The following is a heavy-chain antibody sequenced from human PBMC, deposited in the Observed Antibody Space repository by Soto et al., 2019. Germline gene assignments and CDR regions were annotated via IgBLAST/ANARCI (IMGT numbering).Heavy chain of an antibody. CDR2: IIPILGIA. J-gene: IGHJ4*02. V-gene: IGHV1-69*02. CDR1: GGTFSSYT. Sequence: QVQLVQSGAEVKKTGSSVKVSCKASGGTFSSYTISWVRQAPGQGLEWMGRIIPILGIANYAQKFQGRVTIPADKSTSTAYMELSSLRSEDTALYYCARQSSAARGDGGYWGQGSIVTVSS. D-gene: IGHD3-16*01. CDR3: ARQSSAARGDGGY.